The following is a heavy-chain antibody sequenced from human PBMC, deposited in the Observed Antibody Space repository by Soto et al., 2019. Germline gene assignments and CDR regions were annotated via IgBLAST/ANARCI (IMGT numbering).Heavy chain of an antibody. Sequence: QVQLVQSGAEVKKPGSSVKVSCKASGGTFSSYAISWVRQAPGQGLEWRGGIIPIFGTANYAQKFQGRVTITADESTSTAYMELSSLRSEDTAVYYCARDETRRSMVTYYYCYGMDVWGQGTTVTVSS. CDR1: GGTFSSYA. CDR2: IIPIFGTA. CDR3: ARDETRRSMVTYYYCYGMDV. D-gene: IGHD5-18*01. V-gene: IGHV1-69*01. J-gene: IGHJ6*02.